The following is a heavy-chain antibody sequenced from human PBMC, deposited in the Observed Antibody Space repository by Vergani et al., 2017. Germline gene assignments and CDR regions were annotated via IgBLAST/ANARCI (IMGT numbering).Heavy chain of an antibody. V-gene: IGHV4-39*07. D-gene: IGHD2-15*01. Sequence: QLQLQESGPGLVKPSATLSLTCSVSGASIRSSNYYCGWIRQPPGKGLECIGSIHTSGSTNYNPSLKSRVTMSEDTSKNQFSLNLTSVTAADTAVYFCARGSCLGGSCYKPLFDYWGQGILVTVSS. CDR3: ARGSCLGGSCYKPLFDY. J-gene: IGHJ4*02. CDR1: GASIRSSNYY. CDR2: IHTSGST.